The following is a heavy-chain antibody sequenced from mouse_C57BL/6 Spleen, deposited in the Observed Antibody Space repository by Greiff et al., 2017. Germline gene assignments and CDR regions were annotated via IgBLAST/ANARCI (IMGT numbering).Heavy chain of an antibody. CDR2: ISYDGSN. CDR3: ASSETGTGWYFDV. V-gene: IGHV3-6*01. D-gene: IGHD4-1*01. Sequence: VQLQESGPGLVKPSQSLSLTCSVTGYSITSGYYWNWIRQFPGNKLEWMGYISYDGSNNYNPSLKNRISITRDTSKNQFFLKLNSVTTEDTATYYCASSETGTGWYFDVWGTGTTVTVSS. J-gene: IGHJ1*03. CDR1: GYSITSGYY.